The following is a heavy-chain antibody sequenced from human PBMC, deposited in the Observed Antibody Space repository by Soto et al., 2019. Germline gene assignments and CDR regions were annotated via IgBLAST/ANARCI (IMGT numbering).Heavy chain of an antibody. D-gene: IGHD3-3*01. Sequence: QVQLQQWGAGLLKPSETLSLTCAVYGGSFSGYYWTWIRQPPGKGLEWIGEINHSGSTNYNPSLKSRVTISVDTSKNQFSLKLSSVTAADTAVYYCASRRGEWLLLTYYFDYWGQGTLVTVSS. J-gene: IGHJ4*02. CDR2: INHSGST. V-gene: IGHV4-34*01. CDR3: ASRRGEWLLLTYYFDY. CDR1: GGSFSGYY.